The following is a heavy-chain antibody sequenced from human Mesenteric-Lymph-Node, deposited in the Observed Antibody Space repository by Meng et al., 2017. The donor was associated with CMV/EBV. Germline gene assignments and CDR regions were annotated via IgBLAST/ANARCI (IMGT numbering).Heavy chain of an antibody. D-gene: IGHD2/OR15-2a*01. V-gene: IGHV1-2*06. CDR2: INPNSGVS. J-gene: IGHJ5*02. CDR3: ARDNVNPEGFDP. Sequence: QVQLVQSRAAVGKPGASVMVSCKASGYTFTDFYIHWVRQAPGQGLEWMGRINPNSGVSNSAQNFQGRVTMTRDMSISTAYMELGRLTSDDTAVYYCARDNVNPEGFDPWGQGTLVTVSS. CDR1: GYTFTDFY.